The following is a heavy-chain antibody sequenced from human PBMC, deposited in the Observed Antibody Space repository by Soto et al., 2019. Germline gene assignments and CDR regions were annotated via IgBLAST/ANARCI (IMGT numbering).Heavy chain of an antibody. D-gene: IGHD3-22*01. CDR1: GFTFSNYN. Sequence: ELQLVESGGGLVQPGGSLRLSCAASGFTFSNYNMNWVRQAPGKGLEWVSYINTRSTTINYADSVKGRFTVSRDNAKNSLDLQMDSLRDEDAAVYYCARDPEFYYDSNGYQVWGYYGMDVWGQGTTVTVS. V-gene: IGHV3-48*02. J-gene: IGHJ6*02. CDR3: ARDPEFYYDSNGYQVWGYYGMDV. CDR2: INTRSTTI.